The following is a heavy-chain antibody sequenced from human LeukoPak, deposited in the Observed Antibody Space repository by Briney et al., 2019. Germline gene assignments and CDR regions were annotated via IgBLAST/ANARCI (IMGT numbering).Heavy chain of an antibody. CDR3: ARDWGSHSGNSNWFDP. CDR1: GYTFTSYY. CDR2: INPNSGGT. D-gene: IGHD1-26*01. V-gene: IGHV1-2*02. Sequence: ASVKVSCKASGYTFTSYYMHWVRQAPGQGLEWMGWINPNSGGTNYAQKFQGRVTMTRDTSISTAYMELSRLRSDDTAVYYCARDWGSHSGNSNWFDPWGQGTLVTVSS. J-gene: IGHJ5*02.